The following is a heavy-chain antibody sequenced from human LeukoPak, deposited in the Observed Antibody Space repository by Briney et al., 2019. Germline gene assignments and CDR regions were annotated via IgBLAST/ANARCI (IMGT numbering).Heavy chain of an antibody. CDR1: GFTFSSYS. CDR2: ISSSSTI. CDR3: ARDRYSSGWYEAY. Sequence: PGGSLRLSCAASGFTFSSYSMNWVRQAPGKGLEGVSYISSSSTIYYADSVKGRFTISRDNAKNSLYLQMNSLRAEDTAVYYCARDRYSSGWYEAYWGQGTLVTVSS. D-gene: IGHD6-19*01. V-gene: IGHV3-48*01. J-gene: IGHJ4*02.